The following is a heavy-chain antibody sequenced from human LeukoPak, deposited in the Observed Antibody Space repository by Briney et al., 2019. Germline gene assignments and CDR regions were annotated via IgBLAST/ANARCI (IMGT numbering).Heavy chain of an antibody. CDR3: AKNGDRGAFCSGGTCYPYYYYYMDV. J-gene: IGHJ6*03. CDR1: GFTVSSNY. D-gene: IGHD2-15*01. V-gene: IGHV3-53*01. Sequence: GGSLRLSCAASGFTVSSNYMSWVRQAPGKGLEWVSVIYSGGTYYADSVKGRFTISRDNSKNTLFLQINSLRAEDTAVYYCAKNGDRGAFCSGGTCYPYYYYYMDVWGKGTTVTISS. CDR2: IYSGGT.